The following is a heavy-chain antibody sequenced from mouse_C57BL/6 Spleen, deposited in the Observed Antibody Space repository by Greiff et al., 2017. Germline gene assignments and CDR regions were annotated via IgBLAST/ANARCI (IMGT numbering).Heavy chain of an antibody. V-gene: IGHV2-9*01. CDR3: AKRGSSYWYFDV. CDR2: IWGGGST. D-gene: IGHD1-1*01. CDR1: GFSLTSYG. Sequence: QVQLKESGPGLVAPSQSLSITCPVSGFSLTSYGVAWVRQPPGKGLEWLGVIWGGGSTNYNSALMSRLSISKDNSKSQVFLKMNSLQTDDTAMYYCAKRGSSYWYFDVWGTGTTVTVSS. J-gene: IGHJ1*03.